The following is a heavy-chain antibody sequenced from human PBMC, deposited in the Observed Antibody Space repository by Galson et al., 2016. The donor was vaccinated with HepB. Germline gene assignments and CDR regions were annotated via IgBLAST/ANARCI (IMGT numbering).Heavy chain of an antibody. V-gene: IGHV4-30-2*01. D-gene: IGHD4-17*01. CDR3: ARALYGDSECYFDY. CDR2: IYHSGST. CDR1: GASISSGGYS. Sequence: TLSLTCAVSGASISSGGYSWSWIRQPPGKGLECIGYIYHSGSTYYNPSLKSRVTMSVDRSKNQFSLTLTSVTAADTAVYYCARALYGDSECYFDYWGQGTLVTVSS. J-gene: IGHJ4*02.